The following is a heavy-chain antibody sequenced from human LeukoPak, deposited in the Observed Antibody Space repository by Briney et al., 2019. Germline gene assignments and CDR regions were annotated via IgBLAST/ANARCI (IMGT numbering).Heavy chain of an antibody. Sequence: ASETLSLTCTVSGVSFSSIGYYWGWIRQPPGKGLEWIGSISYSGSTYYNPSLKSRVTISVDTSKNQFSLKLTSVTAADTAVYYCARGVTMIVVVIHDWYFDLWGRGTLVTVSS. CDR3: ARGVTMIVVVIHDWYFDL. CDR1: GVSFSSIGYY. D-gene: IGHD3-22*01. J-gene: IGHJ2*01. V-gene: IGHV4-39*01. CDR2: ISYSGST.